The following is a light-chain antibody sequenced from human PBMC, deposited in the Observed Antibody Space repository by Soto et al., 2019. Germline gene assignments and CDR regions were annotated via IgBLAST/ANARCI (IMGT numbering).Light chain of an antibody. CDR1: SSNIESNY. Sequence: QSVLTQPPSASGTPGQRVTISCSGSSSNIESNYVYWYQQFPATAPKLLIHRNNQRPSGVPDRFSGSKSGTSASLAISGLRSEDEADYYCAAWDDSLSGVVFGGGTKLTVL. CDR3: AAWDDSLSGVV. V-gene: IGLV1-47*01. CDR2: RNN. J-gene: IGLJ2*01.